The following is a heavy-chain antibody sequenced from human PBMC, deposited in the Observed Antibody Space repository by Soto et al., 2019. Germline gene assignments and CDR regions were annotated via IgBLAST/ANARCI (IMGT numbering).Heavy chain of an antibody. J-gene: IGHJ6*03. CDR3: ARRYGDYYYYYMDV. D-gene: IGHD4-17*01. V-gene: IGHV3-9*01. Sequence: DVQLVESGGGLVQPGRSLRLSCAASGFTFDDYAMHWVRQAPGKGLEWVSGISWNSGSIGYADSVKGRFTISRDNAKNSLYLQMNSLRAEDTALYYCARRYGDYYYYYMDVWGKGTTVTVSS. CDR2: ISWNSGSI. CDR1: GFTFDDYA.